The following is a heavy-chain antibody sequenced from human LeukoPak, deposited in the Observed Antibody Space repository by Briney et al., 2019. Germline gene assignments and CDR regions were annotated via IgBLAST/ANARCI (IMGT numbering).Heavy chain of an antibody. D-gene: IGHD4-23*01. J-gene: IGHJ4*02. CDR1: GFTFSSYG. Sequence: GGSLRLSCAASGFTFSSYGMSWVRQAPGKGLEWVSAITGSGDSTYYADSVKGRFTISRDNSENTLYLQMNSLRAEDTAVYYCAKDYATVGDYDYWGQGTLVTVSS. V-gene: IGHV3-23*01. CDR2: ITGSGDST. CDR3: AKDYATVGDYDY.